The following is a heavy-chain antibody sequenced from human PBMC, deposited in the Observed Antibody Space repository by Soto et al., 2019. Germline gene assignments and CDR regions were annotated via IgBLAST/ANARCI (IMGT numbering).Heavy chain of an antibody. J-gene: IGHJ4*02. CDR3: ARSRSGSYPQDFDY. CDR1: GFTVSSNY. D-gene: IGHD1-26*01. CDR2: IYSGGST. Sequence: GGSLRLSCAASGFTVSSNYMSWVRQAPGKGLEWVSVIYSGGSTYYADSVNGRFTISRDNSKNTLYLQMNSLRAEDTAVYYCARSRSGSYPQDFDYWGQGTLVTVYS. V-gene: IGHV3-53*01.